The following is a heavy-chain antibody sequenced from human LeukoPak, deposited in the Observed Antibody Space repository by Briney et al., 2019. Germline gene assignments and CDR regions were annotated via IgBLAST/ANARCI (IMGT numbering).Heavy chain of an antibody. D-gene: IGHD3-22*01. CDR2: ITNSGGGT. Sequence: GGSLRLSCAASGFTFTRSAMGWVRQAPGKGLEWVSCITNSGGGTSYADSVKGRSTISRDNSKNTLYLQMNSLRADDTAVYYCAKDLWTDSSGWNYFDYWGQGTLVTVSS. V-gene: IGHV3-23*01. CDR3: AKDLWTDSSGWNYFDY. J-gene: IGHJ4*02. CDR1: GFTFTRSA.